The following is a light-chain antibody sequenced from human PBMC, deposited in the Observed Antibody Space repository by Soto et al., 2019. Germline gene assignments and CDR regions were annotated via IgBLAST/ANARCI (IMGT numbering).Light chain of an antibody. Sequence: DIQMTQSPSSLSASVGDRVTITCQASQDISNYLNWYQQKPGKAPKLLIYDASNLETGVPSRFSGKEYGTDFSFTISSLQPEDIATYYCQQYDNLPRFGGGTKVDIK. V-gene: IGKV1-33*01. CDR3: QQYDNLPR. CDR2: DAS. CDR1: QDISNY. J-gene: IGKJ4*02.